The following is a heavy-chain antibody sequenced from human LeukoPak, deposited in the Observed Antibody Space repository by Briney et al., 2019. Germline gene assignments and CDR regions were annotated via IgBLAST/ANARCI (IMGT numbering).Heavy chain of an antibody. D-gene: IGHD2-21*01. CDR3: ARRRGDPRYFDY. Sequence: SETLSLTCTVSGGSISSSSYYWGWIRQPPGKGLEWIGSIYYSGSTYYNPSLKSRVTISVDTSKNQCSLKLSSVTAADTAVYYCARRRGDPRYFDYWGQGTLVTVSS. V-gene: IGHV4-39*01. J-gene: IGHJ4*02. CDR2: IYYSGST. CDR1: GGSISSSSYY.